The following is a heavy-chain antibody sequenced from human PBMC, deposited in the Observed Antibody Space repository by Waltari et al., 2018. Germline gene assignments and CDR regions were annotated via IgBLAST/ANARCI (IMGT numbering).Heavy chain of an antibody. V-gene: IGHV4-34*01. D-gene: IGHD3-22*01. CDR3: ARGGSYDSSGYYYFYYYYMDV. J-gene: IGHJ6*03. CDR1: GGSFSGYY. CDR2: INHSGST. Sequence: QVQLQQWGAGLLKPSETLSLTCAVYGGSFSGYYLSWIRQPPGKGLGWIGEINHSGSTNYNPSLKSRVTISVDTSKNQFSLKLSSVTAADTAVYYCARGGSYDSSGYYYFYYYYMDVWGKGTTVTVSS.